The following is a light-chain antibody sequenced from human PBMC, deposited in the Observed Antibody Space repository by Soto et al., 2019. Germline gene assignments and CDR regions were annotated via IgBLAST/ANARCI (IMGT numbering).Light chain of an antibody. V-gene: IGKV1-39*01. J-gene: IGKJ5*01. CDR2: AAS. CDR1: QSISSY. Sequence: DIQMTQSPSSLSASVGDRVTITCRASQSISSYLNWYQQKPGKAPNLLISAASTLQSGGPSRCSGSGAGTDFTLTISTLHPEDFATYYCQKSNSTPTTFGQGTRLETK. CDR3: QKSNSTPTT.